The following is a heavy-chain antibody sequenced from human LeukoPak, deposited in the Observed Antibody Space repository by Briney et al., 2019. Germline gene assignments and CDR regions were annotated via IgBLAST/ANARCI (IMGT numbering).Heavy chain of an antibody. V-gene: IGHV4-34*01. CDR1: GGSFSGYY. D-gene: IGHD6-19*01. CDR3: ARDCIAVAGTPFGY. Sequence: PSETLSLTCAVYGGSFSGYYWSWIRQPPGKGLEWIGEINHSGSTNYNPSLKSRVTISVDTSKNQFSLKLSSVTAADTAVYYCARDCIAVAGTPFGYWGQGTLVTVSS. CDR2: INHSGST. J-gene: IGHJ4*02.